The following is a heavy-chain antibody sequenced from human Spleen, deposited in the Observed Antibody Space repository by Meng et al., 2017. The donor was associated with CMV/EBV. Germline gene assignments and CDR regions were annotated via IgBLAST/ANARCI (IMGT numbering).Heavy chain of an antibody. Sequence: SCKTSGYPFTDHFFHWLRRAPGQGLEWIGWISPSTGKTHYAQSFEDRVTLTRDTSTGTGYMELRGLTFADTATYYCARDHNWGPDYWGQGTLVTVSS. CDR2: ISPSTGKT. CDR3: ARDHNWGPDY. CDR1: GYPFTDHF. D-gene: IGHD3-16*01. J-gene: IGHJ4*02. V-gene: IGHV1-2*02.